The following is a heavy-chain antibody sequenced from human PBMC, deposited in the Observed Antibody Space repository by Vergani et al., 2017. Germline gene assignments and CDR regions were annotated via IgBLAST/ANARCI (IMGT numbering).Heavy chain of an antibody. D-gene: IGHD2-15*01. CDR3: AKEGGGYCSGGTCYLKY. CDR1: GFTFNSYG. CDR2: IRSDESRR. J-gene: IGHJ4*03. V-gene: IGHV3-30*02. Sequence: QVQLVESGGGVVQPGGSLRLSCAASGFTFNSYGMHWVRQAPGKGLEWVASIRSDESRRYYGDSMEGPFTISRDNSKNTLYLQMKSLRPEDTAVYYCAKEGGGYCSGGTCYLKYWGQGTLVIVSS.